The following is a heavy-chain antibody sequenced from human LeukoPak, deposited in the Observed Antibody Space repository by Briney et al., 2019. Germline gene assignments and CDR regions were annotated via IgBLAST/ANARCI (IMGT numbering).Heavy chain of an antibody. CDR3: ARGESSGGYGMDV. J-gene: IGHJ6*02. Sequence: GGSLRLSCAASGFTFGSYVMNWVRQAPGKGLEWVSSISSSSNYIYYADSVKGRFTISRDNAKNSLYLQMNSLRAEDTAVYYCARGESSGGYGMDVWGQGTTVTVSS. V-gene: IGHV3-21*01. D-gene: IGHD3-22*01. CDR1: GFTFGSYV. CDR2: ISSSSNYI.